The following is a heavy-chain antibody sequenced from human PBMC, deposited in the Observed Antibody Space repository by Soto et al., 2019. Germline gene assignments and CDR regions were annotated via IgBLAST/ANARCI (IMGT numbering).Heavy chain of an antibody. D-gene: IGHD3-3*01. CDR2: IWYDGSNI. V-gene: IGHV3-33*06. CDR3: AKDEYYDFWSGYYPFYYYYGMDV. Sequence: SLRLSCAASGFSFSSYAMHWVRQAPGKGLEWVAIIWYDGSNIYYADSVKGRFTISRDNSKNTLYLQMNSLRAEDTAVYYCAKDEYYDFWSGYYPFYYYYGMDVWGQGTTVTVSS. CDR1: GFSFSSYA. J-gene: IGHJ6*02.